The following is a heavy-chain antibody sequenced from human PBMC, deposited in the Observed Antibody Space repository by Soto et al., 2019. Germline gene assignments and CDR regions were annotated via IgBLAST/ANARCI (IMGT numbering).Heavy chain of an antibody. CDR2: IYYSGST. V-gene: IGHV4-59*01. Sequence: QVQLQESGPGLVKPSETLSLTCTVSGGSISSYYWSWIRQPPGKGLEWIGYIYYSGSTNYNPSLKSRVTISVDTSKNQFSLKLSSVTAADTAVYYCARAHDYGDSISAFDIWGQGTMVTVSS. CDR3: ARAHDYGDSISAFDI. J-gene: IGHJ3*02. CDR1: GGSISSYY. D-gene: IGHD4-17*01.